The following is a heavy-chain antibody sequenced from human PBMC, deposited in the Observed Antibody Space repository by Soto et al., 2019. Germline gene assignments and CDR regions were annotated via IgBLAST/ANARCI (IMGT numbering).Heavy chain of an antibody. CDR1: GFTFDDYA. D-gene: IGHD3-16*02. Sequence: EVQLVESGGGLVQPGRSLRLSCAASGFTFDDYAMHWVRQAPGKGLEWVSGISWNSGSIGYADSVKGRFTISRDNAKNSLYLQMNSLRAEDTALYYCANGYYIWGSYRQDAFDIWGQGTMVTVSS. CDR3: ANGYYIWGSYRQDAFDI. CDR2: ISWNSGSI. V-gene: IGHV3-9*01. J-gene: IGHJ3*02.